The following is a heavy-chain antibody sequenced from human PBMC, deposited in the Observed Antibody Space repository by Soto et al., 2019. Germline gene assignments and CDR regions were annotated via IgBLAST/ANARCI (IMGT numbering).Heavy chain of an antibody. CDR2: IFSNDEK. CDR3: ARILSEVEQWLVWGGDGPFDY. V-gene: IGHV2-26*01. CDR1: GFSLSNARMG. Sequence: SGPTLVNPTETLTLTCTVSGFSLSNARMGVSWIRQPPGKALEWLAHIFSNDEKSYSTSLKSRLTISKDTSKSQVVLTMTNMDPVDTATYYCARILSEVEQWLVWGGDGPFDYWGQGTLVTVSS. J-gene: IGHJ4*02. D-gene: IGHD6-19*01.